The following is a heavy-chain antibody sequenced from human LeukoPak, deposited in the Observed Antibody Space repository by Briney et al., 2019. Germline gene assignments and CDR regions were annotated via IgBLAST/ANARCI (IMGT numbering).Heavy chain of an antibody. CDR3: AKVNDFWSGYWVDY. CDR1: GFTFSTYG. V-gene: IGHV3-30*02. Sequence: GGSLRLSCAASGFTFSTYGMHWVRQAPGKGLVWVAFIRYDGRTKYYADSVKGRFTISRDNSKNTLYLQMNSLRDGDTAVYYCAKVNDFWSGYWVDYWGQGTLVTVSS. J-gene: IGHJ4*02. D-gene: IGHD3-3*01. CDR2: IRYDGRTK.